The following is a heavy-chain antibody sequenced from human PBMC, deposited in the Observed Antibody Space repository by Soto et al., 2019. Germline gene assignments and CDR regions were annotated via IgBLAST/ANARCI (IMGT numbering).Heavy chain of an antibody. CDR1: GGSINYSY. CDR3: ARVNYGDYYYGMGV. D-gene: IGHD4-17*01. J-gene: IGHJ6*02. V-gene: IGHV4-59*01. CDR2: ISYTGSA. Sequence: SETLSLTCTVSGGSINYSYWTWIRQPPGKGLEWIGYISYTGSANYNASLKSRLTISVDTSKNQFSLKLSSVTAADTALYYCARVNYGDYYYGMGVWGQGTTVTVSS.